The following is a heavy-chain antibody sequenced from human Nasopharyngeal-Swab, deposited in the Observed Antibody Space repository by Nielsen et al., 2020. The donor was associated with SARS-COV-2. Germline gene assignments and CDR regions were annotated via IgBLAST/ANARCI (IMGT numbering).Heavy chain of an antibody. CDR2: ISGSGGST. J-gene: IGHJ4*02. V-gene: IGHV3-23*01. Sequence: RQGPGKGLEWVSAISGSGGSTYYADSVKGRFTISRDNSKNTLYLQMNSLRAEDTAVYYCAKEPIVTMIVVVIDTYFDYWGQGTLVTVSS. D-gene: IGHD3-22*01. CDR3: AKEPIVTMIVVVIDTYFDY.